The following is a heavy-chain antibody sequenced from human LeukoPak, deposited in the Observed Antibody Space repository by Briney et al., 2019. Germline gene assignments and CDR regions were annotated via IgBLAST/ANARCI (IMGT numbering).Heavy chain of an antibody. CDR1: GYSFSTYW. J-gene: IGHJ4*02. CDR2: IFPADSDT. V-gene: IGHV5-51*01. Sequence: GESLKISCRASGYSFSTYWIGWVRQMPGKGLEWMGVIFPADSDTRYSPSFQGQVTISADKSISTDYLQWSSLKASDTAMYYCASVYSSASWDYWGQGTLVTVS. CDR3: ASVYSSASWDY. D-gene: IGHD6-25*01.